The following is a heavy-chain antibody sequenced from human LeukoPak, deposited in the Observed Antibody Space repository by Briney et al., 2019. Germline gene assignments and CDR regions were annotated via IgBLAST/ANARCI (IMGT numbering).Heavy chain of an antibody. CDR2: INNDGSYT. CDR3: AKVGSYSWFLDY. CDR1: GFPFNNYW. Sequence: GGSLRLSCAASGFPFNNYWMHWVRQAPGKGLVWVSRINNDGSYTNYADSVKGRFTISRDNAKNSLYLQMNSLRAEDTAVYYCAKVGSYSWFLDYWGQGTLVTVSS. D-gene: IGHD6-13*01. J-gene: IGHJ4*02. V-gene: IGHV3-74*01.